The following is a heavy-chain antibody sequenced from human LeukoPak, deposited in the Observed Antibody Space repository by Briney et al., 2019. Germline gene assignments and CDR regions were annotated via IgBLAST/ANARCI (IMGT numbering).Heavy chain of an antibody. CDR3: ARVPDYGSGGYGMDV. CDR1: GCTFSSYA. CDR2: IIPILGIA. J-gene: IGHJ6*02. V-gene: IGHV1-69*04. D-gene: IGHD3-10*01. Sequence: ASVKVSCKASGCTFSSYAISWLRQAPGQGLEWMGRIIPILGIANYAQKFQGRVTITADKSTSTAYMELSSLRSEDTAVYYCARVPDYGSGGYGMDVWGQGTTVTVSS.